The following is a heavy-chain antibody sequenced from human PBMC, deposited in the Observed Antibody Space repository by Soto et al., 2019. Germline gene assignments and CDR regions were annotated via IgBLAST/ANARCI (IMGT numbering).Heavy chain of an antibody. CDR3: AKGECSGGSCYSLDY. V-gene: IGHV3-30*18. CDR2: ISYDGSNK. CDR1: GFTFSSYG. J-gene: IGHJ4*02. Sequence: QVQLVESGGGVVQPGRSLRLSCAASGFTFSSYGMHWVRQSPGKGLEWVAVISYDGSNKYYADSVKGRFTISRDNSKNTLYLQMNSLRAEDTAVYYCAKGECSGGSCYSLDYWGQGTLVTVSS. D-gene: IGHD2-15*01.